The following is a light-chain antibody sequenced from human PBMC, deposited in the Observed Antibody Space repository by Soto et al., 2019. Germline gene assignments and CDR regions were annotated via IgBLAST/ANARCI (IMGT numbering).Light chain of an antibody. V-gene: IGLV1-47*01. CDR2: RNN. CDR1: SSNIGSNY. Sequence: QSVLTQPPSASGTPGQRVTISCSGSSSNIGSNYVYWYQHLPGTAPKLLIYRNNQRPSGVPDRFSGSKSGTSASLAISGLRSEDEADYDCAAWDDSLSGPVFGGGTTLTVL. CDR3: AAWDDSLSGPV. J-gene: IGLJ7*01.